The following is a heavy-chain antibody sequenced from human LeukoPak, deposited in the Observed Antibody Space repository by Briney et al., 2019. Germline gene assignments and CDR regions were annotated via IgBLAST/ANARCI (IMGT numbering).Heavy chain of an antibody. CDR2: ISGSGGST. D-gene: IGHD4-23*01. V-gene: IGHV3-23*01. CDR3: AKVPTVLTYYFDY. Sequence: GGSLRLSCAASGFTFSRDGMSWVRQAPGKGLEWVSGISGSGGSTNYADSVKGRFTVSRDNSKNTLYLQMNSLRAEDTAVYYCAKVPTVLTYYFDYWGQGTLVTVSS. J-gene: IGHJ4*02. CDR1: GFTFSRDG.